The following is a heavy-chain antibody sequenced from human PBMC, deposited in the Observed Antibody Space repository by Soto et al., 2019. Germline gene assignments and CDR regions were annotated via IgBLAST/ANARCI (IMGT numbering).Heavy chain of an antibody. CDR2: IFSNDEK. J-gene: IGHJ6*03. V-gene: IGHV2-26*01. Sequence: QVTLKESGPVLVKPTETLTLTCTVSGFSLSNARMGVSWIRQPPGKALEWLAHIFSNDEKSYSTSLKSRLTISKDTSKSQVVLTMTNMDPVDTATYYCARTSTGTTYYYYYMDVWGKGTTVTVSS. CDR1: GFSLSNARMG. CDR3: ARTSTGTTYYYYYMDV. D-gene: IGHD1-7*01.